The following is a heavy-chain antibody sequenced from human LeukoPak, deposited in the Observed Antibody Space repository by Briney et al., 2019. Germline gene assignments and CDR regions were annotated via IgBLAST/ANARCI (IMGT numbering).Heavy chain of an antibody. D-gene: IGHD3-3*01. CDR1: GFTVSSNY. CDR3: ARTNFWSGH. Sequence: TGGSLRLSCAASGFTVSSNYMSWVRQVPGKGLEWVSVIYSGENPYYADSVKGRFTISRDNSKDAVYLQMNSLRAEDTAVYYCARTNFWSGHWGQGTLVTVSS. J-gene: IGHJ4*02. V-gene: IGHV3-53*01. CDR2: IYSGENP.